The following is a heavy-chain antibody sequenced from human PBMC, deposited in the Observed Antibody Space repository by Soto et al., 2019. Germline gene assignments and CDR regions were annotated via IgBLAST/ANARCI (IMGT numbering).Heavy chain of an antibody. J-gene: IGHJ4*02. D-gene: IGHD2-15*01. Sequence: PGGSLRLSCAASGFTFSSYSMNWVRQAPGKGLEWVSYISSSSSTIYYADSVKGRFTISRDNAKNSLYLQMNSLRAEDTAVYYCARAAGDCSGGSCYSDPPYWGQGTLVTVSS. CDR1: GFTFSSYS. CDR3: ARAAGDCSGGSCYSDPPY. CDR2: ISSSSSTI. V-gene: IGHV3-48*01.